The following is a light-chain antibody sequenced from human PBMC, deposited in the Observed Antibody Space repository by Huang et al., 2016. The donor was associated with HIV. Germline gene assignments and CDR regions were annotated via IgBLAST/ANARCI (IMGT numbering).Light chain of an antibody. CDR3: QHYNSYFPWT. V-gene: IGKV1-5*03. Sequence: DIQMTQSPSTLSAAVGDRVPITCRATQSITTLLAWYQQKQGKAPKLLIDKATSLESGVPSRFSGSGSGTEFTLTISSLQPDDFATYYCQHYNSYFPWTFGQGTKVEIK. CDR1: QSITTL. CDR2: KAT. J-gene: IGKJ1*01.